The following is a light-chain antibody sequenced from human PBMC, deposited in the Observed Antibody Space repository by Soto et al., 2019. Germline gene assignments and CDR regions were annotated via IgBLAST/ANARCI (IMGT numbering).Light chain of an antibody. Sequence: QSALTQPASVSGSPGQSVAISCSGTSSDVGAYNYVSWYQQHPGKAPKLLLSEVSNRPSGVSDRFSGSKSGNTASLTISGLQAEDEADYYCSSLTTRFTYVFGTGNKVTVL. V-gene: IGLV2-14*01. J-gene: IGLJ1*01. CDR1: SSDVGAYNY. CDR3: SSLTTRFTYV. CDR2: EVS.